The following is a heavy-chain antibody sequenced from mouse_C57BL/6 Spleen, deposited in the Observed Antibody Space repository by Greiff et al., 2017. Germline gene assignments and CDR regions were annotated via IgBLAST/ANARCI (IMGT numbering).Heavy chain of an antibody. CDR3: AREYYSNPGDY. Sequence: QVQLQQSGPGLVQPSQSLSITCTVSGFSLTSYGVHWVRQSPGTGLEWLGVIWSGGSTDYNAAFISRLSISKDNSKSQVFFKMNSLQADDTAIYYCAREYYSNPGDYWGQGTTLTVSS. J-gene: IGHJ2*01. CDR2: IWSGGST. CDR1: GFSLTSYG. D-gene: IGHD2-5*01. V-gene: IGHV2-2*01.